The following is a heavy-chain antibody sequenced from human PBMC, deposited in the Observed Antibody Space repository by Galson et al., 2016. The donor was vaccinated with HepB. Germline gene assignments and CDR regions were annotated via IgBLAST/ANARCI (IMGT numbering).Heavy chain of an antibody. CDR1: GASISNSDYY. Sequence: TLSLTCTVSGASISNSDYYWSWIRQSAGKGLEWIGRIYKNGGTNYNPSLRSRVSISLDTSKNQFSLKLNSVTAADAAVYFCAREAVAYDPIFDYWGQGTLVTVSS. CDR3: AREAVAYDPIFDY. CDR2: IYKNGGT. J-gene: IGHJ4*02. D-gene: IGHD4-23*01. V-gene: IGHV4-61*02.